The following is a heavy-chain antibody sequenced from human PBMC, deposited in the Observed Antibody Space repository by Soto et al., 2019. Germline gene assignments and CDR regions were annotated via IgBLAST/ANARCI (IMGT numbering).Heavy chain of an antibody. Sequence: QITLNESGPTVVRPTETLTLTCRFSGFSLTTSGVGVGWIRQSPRKAPEWLALISWDDDKPYSASLKSRLTIIKGASKNQVVLTVSDLDPTDTATYYCAHRVLRTVFGLVTTTAIYFDFWGQGTPVAVSS. D-gene: IGHD3-3*01. CDR1: GFSLTTSGVG. V-gene: IGHV2-5*02. J-gene: IGHJ4*02. CDR2: ISWDDDK. CDR3: AHRVLRTVFGLVTTTAIYFDF.